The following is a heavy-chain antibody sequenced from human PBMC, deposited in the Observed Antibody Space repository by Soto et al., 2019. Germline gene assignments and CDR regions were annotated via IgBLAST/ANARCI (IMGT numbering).Heavy chain of an antibody. CDR3: ARDVILGYCSSTSCSHADYYYYGMDV. CDR1: GSTFSSYW. V-gene: IGHV3-7*03. D-gene: IGHD2-2*01. CDR2: IKQDGSEK. Sequence: PGGSLRLSCAASGSTFSSYWMSWVRQAPGKGLEWVANIKQDGSEKYYVDSVKGRFTISRDNAKNSLYLQMNSLRAEDTAVYYCARDVILGYCSSTSCSHADYYYYGMDVWGQGTTVTVSS. J-gene: IGHJ6*02.